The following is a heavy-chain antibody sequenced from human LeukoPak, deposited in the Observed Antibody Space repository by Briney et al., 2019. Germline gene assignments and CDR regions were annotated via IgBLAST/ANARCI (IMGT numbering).Heavy chain of an antibody. V-gene: IGHV1-2*02. CDR2: INPDNGAT. J-gene: IGHJ4*02. Sequence: GASVKVSCKASGYTFTGNYMHWVRQAPGPGLEWMGWINPDNGATDYAQRFQGRVTLTRDTSISTAYMELSSLKSDDTAVYFCARETWFFAYWGQGPLVTVSS. CDR3: ARETWFFAY. CDR1: GYTFTGNY. D-gene: IGHD3-9*01.